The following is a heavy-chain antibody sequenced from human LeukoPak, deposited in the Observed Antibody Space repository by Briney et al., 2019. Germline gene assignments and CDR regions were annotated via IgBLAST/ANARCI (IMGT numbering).Heavy chain of an antibody. CDR1: GGSISSYY. Sequence: SETLSLTCTVSGGSISSYYWSWIRQPPGKGLEWIGYIYYSGSTNYNPSLKSRVTISVDTSKNQFSLKLSSVTAADTAVYYCARALYHYDFWSGYYTHGHFDYWGQGTLVTVSS. V-gene: IGHV4-59*12. CDR3: ARALYHYDFWSGYYTHGHFDY. CDR2: IYYSGST. J-gene: IGHJ4*02. D-gene: IGHD3-3*01.